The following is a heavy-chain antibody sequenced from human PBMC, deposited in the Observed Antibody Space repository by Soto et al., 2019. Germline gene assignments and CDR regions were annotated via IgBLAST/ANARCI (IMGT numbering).Heavy chain of an antibody. CDR2: IYSGGST. CDR3: ARDRVESGYPEYFQH. D-gene: IGHD3-22*01. CDR1: GFTVSSNY. V-gene: IGHV3-53*01. J-gene: IGHJ1*01. Sequence: EVQLVESGGGLIQPGGSLRLSCAASGFTVSSNYMSWVRQAPGKGLEWVSVIYSGGSTYYADSVKGRFTIPRDNSKNTLYLQMNRMRAEDTAVYYCARDRVESGYPEYFQHWGQGTLVTVSS.